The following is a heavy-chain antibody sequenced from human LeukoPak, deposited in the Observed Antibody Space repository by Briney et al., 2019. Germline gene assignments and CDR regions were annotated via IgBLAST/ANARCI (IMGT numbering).Heavy chain of an antibody. D-gene: IGHD6-19*01. Sequence: SETLSLTCTVSGGSISSSSYYWGWIRQPPGKGLEWIGSIYYSGSTYHNPSLKSRVTISVDTSKNQFSLKLSSVTAADTAVYYCAREEYSSGRNYWGQGTLVTVSS. V-gene: IGHV4-39*07. J-gene: IGHJ4*02. CDR1: GGSISSSSYY. CDR3: AREEYSSGRNY. CDR2: IYYSGST.